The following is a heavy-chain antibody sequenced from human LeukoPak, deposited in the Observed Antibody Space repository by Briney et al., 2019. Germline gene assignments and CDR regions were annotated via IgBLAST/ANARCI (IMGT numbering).Heavy chain of an antibody. D-gene: IGHD3-22*01. CDR3: ARLTGSGYYYFDY. V-gene: IGHV3-48*02. J-gene: IGHJ4*02. CDR1: GFTFSSYS. CDR2: ISSGSGAI. Sequence: GGSLRLSCAASGFTFSSYSMNWVRQAPGTGLEWVSFISSGSGAIYYADSVKGRFTISRDNAKNSLSLHMNNLRDEDTAVYYCARLTGSGYYYFDYWGQGTLVTVSS.